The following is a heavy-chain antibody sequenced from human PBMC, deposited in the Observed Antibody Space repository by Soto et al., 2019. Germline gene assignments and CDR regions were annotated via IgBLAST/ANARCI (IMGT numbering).Heavy chain of an antibody. J-gene: IGHJ5*02. V-gene: IGHV5-10-1*01. CDR1: GYSFAGYW. D-gene: IGHD6-6*01. CDR3: AVARTSGRNWFDP. Sequence: GESLKISCKGSGYSFAGYWITWVRQKPGKGLEWMGRIDPSDSQTYYSPSFRGHVTISRDNSKNTLYLQMSSLRAEDTAIYYCAVARTSGRNWFDPWGQGTLVTVSS. CDR2: IDPSDSQT.